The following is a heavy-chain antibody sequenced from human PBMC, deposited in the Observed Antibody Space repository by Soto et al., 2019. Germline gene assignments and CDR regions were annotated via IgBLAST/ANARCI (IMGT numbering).Heavy chain of an antibody. D-gene: IGHD5-12*01. CDR3: ARSGGGYDLGDY. Sequence: QVQLVQSGAEVKKPGASVNVSCKASGYTFIGYYIHWVRQAPGQGLDWMGWINPSRGGAKYSQKIQAWVTKTSDTSISTAYMEVSRLKSDDTAVYYCARSGGGYDLGDYWGQGTLVTVSS. CDR2: INPSRGGA. CDR1: GYTFIGYY. V-gene: IGHV1-2*04. J-gene: IGHJ4*02.